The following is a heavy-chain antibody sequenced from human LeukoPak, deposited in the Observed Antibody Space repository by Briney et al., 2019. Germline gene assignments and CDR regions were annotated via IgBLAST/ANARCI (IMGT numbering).Heavy chain of an antibody. CDR3: ARRCVDSSGYPYFDY. CDR2: IIPIFGTA. V-gene: IGHV1-69*13. CDR1: GGTFSSYA. J-gene: IGHJ4*02. Sequence: SVKVSCKASGGTFSSYAISWVRQAPGQGLEWMGGIIPIFGTANYAQKFQGRVTITADESTSTAYMELSSLRSEDTAVYYCARRCVDSSGYPYFDYWGQGTLVTVSS. D-gene: IGHD3-22*01.